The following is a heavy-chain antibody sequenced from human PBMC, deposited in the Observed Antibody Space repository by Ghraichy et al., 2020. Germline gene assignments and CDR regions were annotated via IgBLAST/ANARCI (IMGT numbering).Heavy chain of an antibody. CDR3: ARDIWGARYGLGSFDP. Sequence: ASVKVACKASGYTFTSYDISWMRQAPGQGLEWMGWISTDNGNTSYAQNLQGRVSMTTDTSTYTAYMELRSLRSDDTAVYYCARDIWGARYGLGSFDPWGQGTLVTVSS. CDR1: GYTFTSYD. D-gene: IGHD3-10*01. CDR2: ISTDNGNT. V-gene: IGHV1-18*04. J-gene: IGHJ5*02.